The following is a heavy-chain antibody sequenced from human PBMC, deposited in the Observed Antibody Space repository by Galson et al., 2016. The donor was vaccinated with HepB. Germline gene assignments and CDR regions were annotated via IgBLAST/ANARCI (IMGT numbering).Heavy chain of an antibody. Sequence: SLRLSCAASGFTFSDYTINWVRQAPGKGLEWVSGISGSGGSTYYADSVKGRFTVSRDNSKNTIYLQMNSLRAEDAAVYYCASWRYSSGRNDSFDIWGQGTRVTVSS. CDR2: ISGSGGST. J-gene: IGHJ3*02. D-gene: IGHD6-19*01. CDR1: GFTFSDYT. V-gene: IGHV3-23*01. CDR3: ASWRYSSGRNDSFDI.